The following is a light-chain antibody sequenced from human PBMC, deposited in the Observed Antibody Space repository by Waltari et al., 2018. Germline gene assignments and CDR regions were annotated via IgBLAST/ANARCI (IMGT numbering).Light chain of an antibody. CDR1: SSDVVGYNF. Sequence: QSALTQPPSASGSPGPSVTISCPGTSSDVVGYNFVSWYQHHPGKAPRLIIYEVSERPSGVPDRFSGSKSGNTASLTVSGLQAEDEADYYCSSYVANNNPVFGGGTKLTVL. V-gene: IGLV2-8*01. J-gene: IGLJ2*01. CDR3: SSYVANNNPV. CDR2: EVS.